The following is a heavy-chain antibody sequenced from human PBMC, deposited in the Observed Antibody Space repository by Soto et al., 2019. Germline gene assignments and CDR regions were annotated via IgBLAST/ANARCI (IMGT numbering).Heavy chain of an antibody. J-gene: IGHJ6*02. D-gene: IGHD3-3*01. Sequence: GGSLRLSCAASGFSFRSYGMHWVRQAPGKGLEWVAVIWYDGSNKYYADSVKGRFTISRDNSKNTLYLQMNSLRAEDTAVYYCARGYDFWSGYYDPYYYYGMDVWGQGTTVTVSS. CDR1: GFSFRSYG. V-gene: IGHV3-33*01. CDR3: ARGYDFWSGYYDPYYYYGMDV. CDR2: IWYDGSNK.